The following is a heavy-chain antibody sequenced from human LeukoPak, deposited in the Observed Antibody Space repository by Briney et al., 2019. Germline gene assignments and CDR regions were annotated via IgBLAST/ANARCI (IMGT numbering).Heavy chain of an antibody. D-gene: IGHD3-10*01. Sequence: GASVKVSCKASGYTFTGYYMHWVRQAPGQGLEWMGWINPNSGGTNYAQKFQGRVTMTRDTSISTAYMELSRLRSDDTAVYYCARPYGSGSPNYYYYYMDVWGKGTTVTVSS. CDR2: INPNSGGT. CDR1: GYTFTGYY. V-gene: IGHV1-2*02. CDR3: ARPYGSGSPNYYYYYMDV. J-gene: IGHJ6*03.